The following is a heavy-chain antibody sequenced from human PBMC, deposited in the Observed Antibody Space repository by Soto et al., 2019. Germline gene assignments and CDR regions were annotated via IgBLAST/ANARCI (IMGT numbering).Heavy chain of an antibody. D-gene: IGHD3-22*01. J-gene: IGHJ4*02. CDR2: IRGDNSKT. V-gene: IGHV1-18*04. CDR3: ARRGYFDSSGYLAY. CDR1: GYTFISYG. Sequence: QVQLVQSGADVKKPGASVKVSCKASGYTFISYGISWVRHAPGQGLEWMGWIRGDNSKTNYAQKFQGRVTLTTDTSTSTAYMEVRSLRSDDTAVYYCARRGYFDSSGYLAYWGQGTLVTVSS.